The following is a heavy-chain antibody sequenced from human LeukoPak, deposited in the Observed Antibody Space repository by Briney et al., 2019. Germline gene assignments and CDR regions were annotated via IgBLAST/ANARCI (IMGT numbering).Heavy chain of an antibody. CDR1: GYTFTNYG. CDR2: ITAYNGNT. Sequence: GASVKVSCKASGYTFTNYGINWVRQAPGQGLEWMGWITAYNGNTNYAQKLQGRVTMTTDTSTSIAYMELRSLRSDDTAVYYCARSPLTGDPPNFDYWGQGTLVTVSS. J-gene: IGHJ4*02. CDR3: ARSPLTGDPPNFDY. D-gene: IGHD7-27*01. V-gene: IGHV1-18*01.